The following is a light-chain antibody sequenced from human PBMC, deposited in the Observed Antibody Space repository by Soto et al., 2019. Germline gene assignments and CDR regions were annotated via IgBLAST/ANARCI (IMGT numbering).Light chain of an antibody. J-gene: IGKJ3*01. CDR3: QQCNDYPPT. CDR2: AAS. CDR1: QGISSY. Sequence: IPLTQSPSSLSASVGDRVTITCRASQGISSYLAWYQQKEGKAPKLLIYAASTLQSGVPSRFSGSGSGTDFTLTISSLQPEDFATYYCQQCNDYPPTFGPGTKVDIK. V-gene: IGKV1-9*01.